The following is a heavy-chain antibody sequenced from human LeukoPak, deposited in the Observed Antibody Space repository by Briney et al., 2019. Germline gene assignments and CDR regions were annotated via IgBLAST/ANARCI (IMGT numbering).Heavy chain of an antibody. J-gene: IGHJ4*02. D-gene: IGHD4-11*01. V-gene: IGHV3-74*01. Sequence: QAGGSLRLSCATSGFIFGNYRMHWVRQAPGKGLVWVSRINSDGSGTDYAESVKGRFTISRDNAKNSLYLQMSSLRDEDTAVYYCARLTTLQAGYWGQGTLVTVSS. CDR1: GFIFGNYR. CDR3: ARLTTLQAGY. CDR2: INSDGSGT.